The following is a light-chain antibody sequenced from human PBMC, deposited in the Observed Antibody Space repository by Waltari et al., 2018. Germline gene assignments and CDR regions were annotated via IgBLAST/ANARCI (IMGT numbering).Light chain of an antibody. Sequence: EVVLTQSPSTLSVSLGERATLPCRASQTVSRALAGYQKKPGQAPRLIIHGASIRATGIPARFSGSGSGTEFTLTISSLQSEDSAVYYCQQYNKWPPGTFGQGTKVEIK. CDR1: QTVSRA. CDR3: QQYNKWPPGT. J-gene: IGKJ1*01. CDR2: GAS. V-gene: IGKV3-15*01.